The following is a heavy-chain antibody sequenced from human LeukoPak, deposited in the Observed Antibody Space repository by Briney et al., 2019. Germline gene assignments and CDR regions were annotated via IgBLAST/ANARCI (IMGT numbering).Heavy chain of an antibody. Sequence: PGGSLRLSCTASGFTFGDYAMTWVRQAPGKGLEWVSYISSSSGTIYYADSVKGRFTISRDNAKNSLFLQMNSLRAEDTAVYYCARDTNYYDSSGYFDYWGQGTLVTVSS. V-gene: IGHV3-48*01. CDR2: ISSSSGTI. CDR1: GFTFGDYA. CDR3: ARDTNYYDSSGYFDY. D-gene: IGHD3-22*01. J-gene: IGHJ4*02.